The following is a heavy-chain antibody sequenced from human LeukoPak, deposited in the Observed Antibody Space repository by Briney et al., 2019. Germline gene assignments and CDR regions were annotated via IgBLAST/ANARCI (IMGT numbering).Heavy chain of an antibody. CDR2: IYTSGST. CDR3: ARDTRYQLPSPDYYYYYMDV. CDR1: GGSISSYY. Sequence: SETLSLTCTVSGGSISSYYWSWIRQPAGKGLEWIGRIYTSGSTNYNPSLKSRVTMSVDTSKNQFSLKLSSVTAADTAVYYCARDTRYQLPSPDYYYYYMDVWGKGTTVTVSS. J-gene: IGHJ6*03. V-gene: IGHV4-4*07. D-gene: IGHD2-2*01.